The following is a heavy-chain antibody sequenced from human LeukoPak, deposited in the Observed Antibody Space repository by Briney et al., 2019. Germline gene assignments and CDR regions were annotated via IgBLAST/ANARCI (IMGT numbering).Heavy chain of an antibody. CDR3: ARVARFGELWSYYYYMDV. Sequence: GGSLRLSCGASGFTFSSYAMHWVRQAPGKGLEWMAVISYDGSNKYYADSVKGRFTISRDNSKNTLYLQMNSLRAEDTAVYYCARVARFGELWSYYYYMDVWGKGTTVTVSS. J-gene: IGHJ6*03. D-gene: IGHD3-10*01. V-gene: IGHV3-30-3*01. CDR2: ISYDGSNK. CDR1: GFTFSSYA.